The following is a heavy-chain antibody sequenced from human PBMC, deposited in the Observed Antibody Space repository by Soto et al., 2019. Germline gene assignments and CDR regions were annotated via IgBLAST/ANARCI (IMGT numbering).Heavy chain of an antibody. J-gene: IGHJ5*02. CDR2: IYWDDDK. D-gene: IGHD2-8*01. V-gene: IGHV2-5*02. CDR3: APTHIGLRQTRVFDP. Sequence: QITLTESGPTLVKPTQTLTLTCTFSGFSLTKTEMGVAWIRQPPGEALEWLALIYWDDDKRYNPSLRNRLTISKDSSNCQVGLEMTDVDQIDTATSFGAPTHIGLRQTRVFDPWCQGTLVNVSS. CDR1: GFSLTKTEMG.